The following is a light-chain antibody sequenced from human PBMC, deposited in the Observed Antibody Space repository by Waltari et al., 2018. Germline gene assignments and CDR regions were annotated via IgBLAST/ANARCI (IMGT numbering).Light chain of an antibody. CDR1: QSVNRS. V-gene: IGKV3-20*01. CDR3: QNYVRLPAT. Sequence: EIVLTHSPRTLSLSPGERATLSCRASQSVNRSLAWYQQKPGHSPGPLLHVSSSRATGIPDRFIGSGSGTDFSLTISRLEPEDFAVYYCQNYVRLPATFGQGTKVEIK. CDR2: VSS. J-gene: IGKJ1*01.